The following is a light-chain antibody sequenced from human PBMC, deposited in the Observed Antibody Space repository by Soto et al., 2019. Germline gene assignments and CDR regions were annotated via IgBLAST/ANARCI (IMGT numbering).Light chain of an antibody. J-gene: IGKJ5*01. V-gene: IGKV2-28*01. CDR3: MQALQTPRGI. Sequence: DIVMTQSPLSLPVTPGEPASISCRSSQSLLHSNGYNYLDWYLQKPGQSPQLLIYLGSNRASGVHDRFSGSESGTDFTLIISRVDAEDVRVYYCMQALQTPRGIFGQGTRLEIK. CDR1: QSLLHSNGYNY. CDR2: LGS.